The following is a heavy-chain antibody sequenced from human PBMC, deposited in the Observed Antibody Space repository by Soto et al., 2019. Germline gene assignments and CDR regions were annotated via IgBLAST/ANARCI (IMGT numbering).Heavy chain of an antibody. CDR3: ARGRWLPLRDAEYFQH. J-gene: IGHJ1*01. CDR2: INPNSGGT. CDR1: GYTFTGYY. Sequence: GASVKVSCKASGYTFTGYYMHWVRQAPGQGLEWMGWINPNSGGTNYAQKFQGWVTMTRDTSISTAYMELSRLRSDDTAVYYCARGRWLPLRDAEYFQHWGQGTLVTVSP. D-gene: IGHD5-12*01. V-gene: IGHV1-2*04.